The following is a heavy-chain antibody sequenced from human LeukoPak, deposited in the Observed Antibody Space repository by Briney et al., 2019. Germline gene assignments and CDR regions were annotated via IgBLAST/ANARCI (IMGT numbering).Heavy chain of an antibody. CDR3: AKGRWDSGYDLDY. CDR1: GFTFSTYW. Sequence: GGSLRLSCTASGFTFSTYWMHWVRQAPGKGLEWVSAISGSGGSTYYADSVRGRFTISRDNSKNTLYLQMNSLRAEDTAVYYCAKGRWDSGYDLDYWGQGTLVTVSS. D-gene: IGHD5-12*01. CDR2: ISGSGGST. J-gene: IGHJ4*02. V-gene: IGHV3-23*01.